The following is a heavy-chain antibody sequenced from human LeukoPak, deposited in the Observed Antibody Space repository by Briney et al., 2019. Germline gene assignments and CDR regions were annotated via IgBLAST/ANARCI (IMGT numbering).Heavy chain of an antibody. D-gene: IGHD2-15*01. V-gene: IGHV3-23*01. CDR1: GFTFSSYA. J-gene: IGHJ4*02. Sequence: QSGGSLRLSCAASGFTFSSYAMSWVRQAPGKGLEWVSAISGSGGSTYYADSVKGRFTISRDDAVNSFYLQMNNLRPEDTAVYYCARATLGSLDHWGQGALVAVSS. CDR2: ISGSGGST. CDR3: ARATLGSLDH.